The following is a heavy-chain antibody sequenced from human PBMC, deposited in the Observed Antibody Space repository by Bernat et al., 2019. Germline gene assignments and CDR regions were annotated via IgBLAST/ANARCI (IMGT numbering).Heavy chain of an antibody. D-gene: IGHD3-10*01. CDR2: ISYDGSNK. CDR3: AKEFGYGSGSLDY. J-gene: IGHJ4*02. V-gene: IGHV3-30*18. Sequence: QVQLVESGGGVVQPGRSLRLSCAASGFTFSSYGMHWVRQAPGKGLEWVAVISYDGSNKYYADSVKGRFTISRDNSKNTLYLQMNSLRAEDTAVYYCAKEFGYGSGSLDYWGQGTLVTVSS. CDR1: GFTFSSYG.